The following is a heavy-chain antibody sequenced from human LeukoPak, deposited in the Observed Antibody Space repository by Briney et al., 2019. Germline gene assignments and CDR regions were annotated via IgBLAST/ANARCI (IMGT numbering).Heavy chain of an antibody. J-gene: IGHJ4*02. CDR3: AKDKDRITMVRGVPYFDY. D-gene: IGHD3-10*01. CDR1: GFTFDDYA. CDR2: ISWNSGSI. V-gene: IGHV3-9*01. Sequence: PGRSLRLSCAASGFTFDDYAMHWVRQAPGKGLEWVSGISWNSGSIGYADSVKGRFTISRDNAKNSLYLQMNSLRAEDTALYYCAKDKDRITMVRGVPYFDYWGQGTLVTVPS.